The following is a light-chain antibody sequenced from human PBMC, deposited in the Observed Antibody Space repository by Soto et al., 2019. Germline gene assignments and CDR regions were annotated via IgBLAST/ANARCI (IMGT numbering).Light chain of an antibody. CDR3: SSYTTTSTLGV. J-gene: IGLJ2*01. V-gene: IGLV2-14*01. CDR2: EVS. CDR1: RSDVGGYNY. Sequence: QSALAQPASMSGSPGQSITISCTGTRSDVGGYNYVSWYQQHPGKAPKLMIYEVSNRPSGVSNRFSGSKSGNTASLTISGLQAEDEADYYCSSYTTTSTLGVFGGGTK.